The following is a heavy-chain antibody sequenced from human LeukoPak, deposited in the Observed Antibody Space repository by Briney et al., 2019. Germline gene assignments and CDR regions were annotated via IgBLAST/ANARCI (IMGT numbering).Heavy chain of an antibody. V-gene: IGHV3-30*18. CDR1: GFTFSSYG. J-gene: IGHJ4*02. CDR3: AKDRGSGCSS. Sequence: GGSLRLSCAASGFTFSSYGTHWVRKAPGKGLEWVAVISYDGSNKYYADSVKGRFTISRDNSKNTLYLQMNSLRAEDTAVYYCAKDRGSGCSSWGQGTLVTVSS. D-gene: IGHD6-19*01. CDR2: ISYDGSNK.